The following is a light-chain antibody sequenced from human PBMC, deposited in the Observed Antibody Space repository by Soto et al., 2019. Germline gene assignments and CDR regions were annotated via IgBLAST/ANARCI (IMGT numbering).Light chain of an antibody. Sequence: EIVLTQSPGTLSLSPGERATLSCRASRPLINNYLAWFQQKPGQAPRLLIQDASQRATGIADRFSGSGSGTDFTLTISRLEPEDFAVYYCQQSGNSPLTFGGGTRVES. CDR3: QQSGNSPLT. CDR2: DAS. V-gene: IGKV3-20*01. CDR1: RPLINNY. J-gene: IGKJ4*01.